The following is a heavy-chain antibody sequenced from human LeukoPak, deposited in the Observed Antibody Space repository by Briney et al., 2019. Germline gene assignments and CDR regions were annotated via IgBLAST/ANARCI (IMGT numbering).Heavy chain of an antibody. D-gene: IGHD2-15*01. Sequence: ASVKVSCKVSGYTLTELSMHWVRQAPGKGLEWMGGSDPEDDETSYAQNFQGRVTMTEDTSTDTAYMELSNLRSEDTAMYYCTILPSRYCSGGRCLHPFDYWGQGTLVTVSS. J-gene: IGHJ4*02. V-gene: IGHV1-24*01. CDR3: TILPSRYCSGGRCLHPFDY. CDR1: GYTLTELS. CDR2: SDPEDDET.